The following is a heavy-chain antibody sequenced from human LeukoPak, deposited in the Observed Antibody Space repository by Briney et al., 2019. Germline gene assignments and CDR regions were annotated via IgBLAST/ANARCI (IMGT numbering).Heavy chain of an antibody. Sequence: PGGSLRLSCAASGFTLSLYAMNWVRQAPGKGLEWVSYINDESSDIHYSRSVRGRFTVARYDARQTLYLQLSTLRVEDTAFYYCARDTFHTGLIDSWGQGTLVTVSS. V-gene: IGHV3-21*05. CDR2: INDESSDI. CDR1: GFTLSLYA. J-gene: IGHJ4*02. D-gene: IGHD2-21*01. CDR3: ARDTFHTGLIDS.